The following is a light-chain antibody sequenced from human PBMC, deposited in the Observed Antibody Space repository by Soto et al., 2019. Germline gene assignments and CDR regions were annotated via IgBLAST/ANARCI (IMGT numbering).Light chain of an antibody. CDR1: RSVGNT. CDR3: QQYSNSPPET. CDR2: DAY. J-gene: IGKJ1*01. Sequence: ELLMTQSLLNPSSFPGDRATLSCKARRSVGNTEAWYQQQPGQAPRLLFYDAYIRATGLPARFSGSGSGTDFTLTSSGLQADDFAVYYCQQYSNSPPETFGQGTKVDI. V-gene: IGKV3D-15*01.